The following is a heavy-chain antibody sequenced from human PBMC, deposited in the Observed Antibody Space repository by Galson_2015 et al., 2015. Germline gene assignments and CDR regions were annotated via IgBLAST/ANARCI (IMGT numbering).Heavy chain of an antibody. CDR3: ARDIIGSERDY. V-gene: IGHV3-30*04. J-gene: IGHJ4*02. Sequence: SLRLSCAASGSTFSTYVMHWVRQAPGKGLEWVAVMSSDGRSRHYSDSVKGRFIISRDNSKNTLFLQMNSLRVEDTAMYHCARDIIGSERDYWGQGTLVTVSS. CDR2: MSSDGRSR. D-gene: IGHD3-10*01. CDR1: GSTFSTYV.